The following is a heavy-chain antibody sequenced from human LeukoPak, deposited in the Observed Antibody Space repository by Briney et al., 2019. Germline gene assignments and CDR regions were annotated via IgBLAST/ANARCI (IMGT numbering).Heavy chain of an antibody. D-gene: IGHD3-22*01. CDR1: GGSISSSSYY. V-gene: IGHV4-39*01. CDR3: ARHSHYYDMDY. CDR2: IYYSGST. Sequence: SEILSLTCTVSGGSISSSSYYWGWIRQPLGKRKEWIGSIYYSGSTYYNPALKSRVTISVDTSKNQFSLKLSSVTAAGKAVYYCARHSHYYDMDYWGQGTLVTVSS. J-gene: IGHJ4*02.